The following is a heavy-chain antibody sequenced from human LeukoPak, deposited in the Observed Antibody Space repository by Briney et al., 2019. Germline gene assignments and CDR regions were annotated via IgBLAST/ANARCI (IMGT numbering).Heavy chain of an antibody. V-gene: IGHV3-7*01. CDR1: GFIFTNYF. CDR2: IKHDGSEK. Sequence: GGSLRLSCAASGFIFTNYFMSWVRQAPGEGLEWVASIKHDGSEKYYVDSVRGRFTISRDNTMNSLYLQMSSLRAEDTAVYYCATDRGWRTSGYYLHYFEYWGQGTLVTFSS. CDR3: ATDRGWRTSGYYLHYFEY. J-gene: IGHJ4*02. D-gene: IGHD3-3*01.